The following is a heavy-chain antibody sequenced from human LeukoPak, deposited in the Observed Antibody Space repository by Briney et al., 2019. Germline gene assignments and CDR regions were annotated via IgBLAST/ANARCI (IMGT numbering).Heavy chain of an antibody. CDR2: IRYDGSNK. D-gene: IGHD6-13*01. CDR3: ARDRIAAAAGWDRLDY. CDR1: GFTFSSYG. Sequence: GGSLRLSCAASGFTFSSYGMHWVRQAPGKGLEWVAFIRYDGSNKYYADSVKGRFTISRDNSKNTLYLQMNSLRAEDTAVYYCARDRIAAAAGWDRLDYWGQGTLVTVSS. V-gene: IGHV3-30*02. J-gene: IGHJ4*02.